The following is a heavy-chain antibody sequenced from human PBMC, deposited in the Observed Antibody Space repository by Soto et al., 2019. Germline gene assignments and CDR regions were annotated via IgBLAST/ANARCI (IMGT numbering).Heavy chain of an antibody. CDR3: AHRSRGYAYYFDQ. CDR1: GLSLSTRGVG. Sequence: HITLKESGPTLVKPTQPLTLSCSFSGLSLSTRGVGVGWIRQPPGKALEWLAFIFWDDDKWYSQSLRSRITITEDTTKNQVVLTMTNMDPVDTATYYCAHRSRGYAYYFDQWGQGTLVTVSS. D-gene: IGHD5-12*01. CDR2: IFWDDDK. V-gene: IGHV2-5*02. J-gene: IGHJ4*02.